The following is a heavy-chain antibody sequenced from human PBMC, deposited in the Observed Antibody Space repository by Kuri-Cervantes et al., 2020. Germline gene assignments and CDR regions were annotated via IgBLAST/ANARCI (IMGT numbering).Heavy chain of an antibody. Sequence: GGSLRLSCAASGFTFSSYSMNWVRQAPGKGLGWVSHISSSYSTIYYADSVKGRFSISRDNAKNSLYLQMNSLGAEDTAVYYCARGVSKNRQLVGYWGQGTLVTVSS. CDR3: ARGVSKNRQLVGY. CDR1: GFTFSSYS. V-gene: IGHV3-48*04. D-gene: IGHD6-6*01. CDR2: ISSSYSTI. J-gene: IGHJ4*02.